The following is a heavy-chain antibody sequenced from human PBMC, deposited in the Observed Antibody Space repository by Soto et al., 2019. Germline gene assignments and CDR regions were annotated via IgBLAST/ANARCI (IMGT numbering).Heavy chain of an antibody. Sequence: SETLPLTCTVTCGSMTSGDQYWTWIRHRPGEGLEWFGYINHRGSLYYNPSLKSRVSMSVDTSKNQFSLNLSSVTAADTAVYYCARELPQRQGRNMDVWGQGTTVTVSS. D-gene: IGHD1-1*01. CDR2: INHRGSL. CDR3: ARELPQRQGRNMDV. CDR1: CGSMTSGDQY. V-gene: IGHV4-31*03. J-gene: IGHJ6*02.